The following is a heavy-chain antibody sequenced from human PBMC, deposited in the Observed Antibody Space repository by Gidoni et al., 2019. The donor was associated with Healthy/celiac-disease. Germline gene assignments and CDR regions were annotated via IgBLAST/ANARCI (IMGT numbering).Heavy chain of an antibody. D-gene: IGHD6-19*01. V-gene: IGHV4-39*01. Sequence: QRQLQASGPGVVKPSETLSLTCTVAGGSISSSSYYWGWLGQPPGKGLEWIGSIYYSGSTYYNPSLTSRVTISVDTSKNQFSLRLSSVTAADTAVYYCARPGEQLGGFDPWGQGTLVTVSS. CDR1: GGSISSSSYY. CDR2: IYYSGST. CDR3: ARPGEQLGGFDP. J-gene: IGHJ5*02.